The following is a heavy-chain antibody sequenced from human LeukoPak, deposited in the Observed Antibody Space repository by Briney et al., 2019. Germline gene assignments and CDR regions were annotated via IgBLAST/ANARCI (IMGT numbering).Heavy chain of an antibody. CDR3: ARDQRWQQVAREATSSMDV. CDR2: ISYDGTNK. CDR1: GFTFSSYA. Sequence: EGSLRLSCAVSGFTFSSYAMHWVRQAPGKGLEWVAVISYDGTNKYYADSVKGRFTISRDNSKNTLYLQMNSLRAEDTAVYYCARDQRWQQVAREATSSMDVWGQGTTVTVSS. J-gene: IGHJ6*02. V-gene: IGHV3-30*14. D-gene: IGHD6-13*01.